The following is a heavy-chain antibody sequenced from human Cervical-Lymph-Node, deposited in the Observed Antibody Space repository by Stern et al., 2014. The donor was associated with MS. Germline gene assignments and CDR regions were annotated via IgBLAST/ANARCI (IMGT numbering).Heavy chain of an antibody. J-gene: IGHJ6*02. V-gene: IGHV3-30-3*01. Sequence: VQLVESGGGVVQPGRSLRLSCTASGFTFSTYAMYWVRQAPGKGLEWVAVISYDGSNKYYADSVKGRFTISRDDSKKTLFLQMVSLRAEDTAVYICARESSQLWYNYYSYYYGLDVGGLGTTGTVS. D-gene: IGHD5-18*01. CDR3: ARESSQLWYNYYSYYYGLDV. CDR2: ISYDGSNK. CDR1: GFTFSTYA.